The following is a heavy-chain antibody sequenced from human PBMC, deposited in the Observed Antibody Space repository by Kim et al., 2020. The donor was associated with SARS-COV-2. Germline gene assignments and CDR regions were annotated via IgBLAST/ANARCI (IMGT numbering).Heavy chain of an antibody. Sequence: FQGRVTMTEDTSTDTAYMELSSLRSEDTAVYYCATLRVQLSEERWYFDLWGRGTLVTVSS. CDR3: ATLRVQLSEERWYFDL. D-gene: IGHD5-18*01. J-gene: IGHJ2*01. V-gene: IGHV1-24*01.